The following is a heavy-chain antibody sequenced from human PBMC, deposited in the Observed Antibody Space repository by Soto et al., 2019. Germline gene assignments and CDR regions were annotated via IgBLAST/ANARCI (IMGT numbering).Heavy chain of an antibody. CDR2: IYWDDDK. V-gene: IGHV2-5*02. D-gene: IGHD3-3*01. CDR3: AHRHVFWSGYYRVGPGWFDP. CDR1: GFSLSTSGVG. Sequence: SGPTLVNPTQTLTLTCTFSGFSLSTSGVGVGWIRQPPGKALEWLALIYWDDDKRYSPSLKSRLTITKDTSKNQVVLTMTNMDPVDTATYFCAHRHVFWSGYYRVGPGWFDPWGQGTLVTVSS. J-gene: IGHJ5*02.